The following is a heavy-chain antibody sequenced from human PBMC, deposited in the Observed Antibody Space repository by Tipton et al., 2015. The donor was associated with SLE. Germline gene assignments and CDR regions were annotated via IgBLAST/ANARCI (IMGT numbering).Heavy chain of an antibody. CDR2: INHSGST. J-gene: IGHJ4*02. Sequence: TLSLTCTVSGGSISSANWWSWVRQPPGKGLEWIGEINHSGSTNYNPSLKSRVTISVDTSKNQFSLKLSSVTAADTAVYYCASGGTAAAVYWGQGTLVTVSS. V-gene: IGHV4-4*02. D-gene: IGHD6-13*01. CDR3: ASGGTAAAVY. CDR1: GGSISSANW.